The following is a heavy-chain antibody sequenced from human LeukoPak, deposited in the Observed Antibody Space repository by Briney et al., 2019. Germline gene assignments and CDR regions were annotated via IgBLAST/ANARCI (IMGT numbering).Heavy chain of an antibody. V-gene: IGHV3-23*01. J-gene: IGHJ4*02. CDR2: ISRSGGST. D-gene: IGHD4-17*01. CDR3: AKRPQNYGVDY. Sequence: GGSLRLSCVASGFTFSSSDMSWVRQAPGKGLEWVSAISRSGGSTYYADSVKGRFTISRDNSKNTLYLQMNSLRAEDTAVYYCAKRPQNYGVDYWGLGTLVTVSS. CDR1: GFTFSSSD.